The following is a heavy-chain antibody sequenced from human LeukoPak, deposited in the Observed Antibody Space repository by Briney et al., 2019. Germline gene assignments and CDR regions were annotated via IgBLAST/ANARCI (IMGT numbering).Heavy chain of an antibody. Sequence: PSETLSLTCTVSGGSISNYYWSWIRQPPGKGLEWIGYIYYSGSTKYNPSLKSRVTISVDTSKNQFSLRLSSVTAADTAVYYCARDWGVSARPGYMDVWGKGTTVTVSS. V-gene: IGHV4-59*01. CDR1: GGSISNYY. CDR2: IYYSGST. CDR3: ARDWGVSARPGYMDV. D-gene: IGHD6-6*01. J-gene: IGHJ6*03.